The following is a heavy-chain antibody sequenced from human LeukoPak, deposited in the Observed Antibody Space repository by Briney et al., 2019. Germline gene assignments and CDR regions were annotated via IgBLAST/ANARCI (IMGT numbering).Heavy chain of an antibody. CDR3: ASPTLYYYDSSGYKGAFDI. V-gene: IGHV1-2*02. CDR2: VNSNTSGT. Sequence: GSVTVSCKASGYTFTTYYIHWVRQAPGQGLEWLGGVNSNTSGTIYAPKFQGRVTMTRDTSITTAYMELSSLRSEDTAVYYCASPTLYYYDSSGYKGAFDIWGQGTMVTVSS. CDR1: GYTFTTYY. J-gene: IGHJ3*02. D-gene: IGHD3-22*01.